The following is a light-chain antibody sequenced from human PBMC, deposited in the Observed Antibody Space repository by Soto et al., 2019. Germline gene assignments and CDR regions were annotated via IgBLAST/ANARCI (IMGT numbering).Light chain of an antibody. CDR3: MQALQTPPT. CDR2: LGS. J-gene: IGKJ2*01. Sequence: DIVMTQSPLSLPVTPGEPASISCRSSQSLLHSNGNNYFHWYLQKPGQSPQLLIYLGSNRASGVPDRFTGSGSGTEFTLKISRVDAEDVGVYYCMQALQTPPTFGQGTKLEIK. V-gene: IGKV2-28*01. CDR1: QSLLHSNGNNY.